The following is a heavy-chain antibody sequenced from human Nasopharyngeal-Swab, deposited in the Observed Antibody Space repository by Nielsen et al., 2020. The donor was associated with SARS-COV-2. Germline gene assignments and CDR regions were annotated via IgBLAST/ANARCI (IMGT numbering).Heavy chain of an antibody. Sequence: PGKGLEWIGYIYYSGSTNYNPSLKSRVTISVDTSKNQFSLKLSSVIAADTAVYYCARGGPGLELFSRFDPWGQGTLVTVSS. V-gene: IGHV4-59*13. D-gene: IGHD1-7*01. J-gene: IGHJ5*02. CDR3: ARGGPGLELFSRFDP. CDR2: IYYSGST.